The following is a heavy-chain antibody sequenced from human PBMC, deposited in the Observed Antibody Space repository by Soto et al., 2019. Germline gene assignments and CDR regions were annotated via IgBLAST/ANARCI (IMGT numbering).Heavy chain of an antibody. CDR3: ARDTPDLYYDSPMDV. Sequence: ASVKVSCKASGYTFTSYGISWVRQAPGQGLEWMGWISAYNGNTNYAQKLQGRVTMTTDTSTSTAYMELRSLRSDDTAVYYCARDTPDLYYDSPMDVWGQGTTVTVSS. D-gene: IGHD3-22*01. CDR2: ISAYNGNT. V-gene: IGHV1-18*01. CDR1: GYTFTSYG. J-gene: IGHJ6*02.